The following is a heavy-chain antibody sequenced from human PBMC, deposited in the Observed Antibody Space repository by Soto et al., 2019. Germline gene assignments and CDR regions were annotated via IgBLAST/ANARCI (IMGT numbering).Heavy chain of an antibody. CDR2: IRGTDGTT. V-gene: IGHV3-23*01. CDR3: ARKGGSFYGPFDY. Sequence: LRLSCAASGFTFSDHAMSWVRQAPGKGLEWVSTIRGTDGTTYYADSVKGRFTISRDNSKNTLYLQMNSLRAEDAAIYYCARKGGSFYGPFDYWGQGTLVTVSS. J-gene: IGHJ4*02. D-gene: IGHD1-26*01. CDR1: GFTFSDHA.